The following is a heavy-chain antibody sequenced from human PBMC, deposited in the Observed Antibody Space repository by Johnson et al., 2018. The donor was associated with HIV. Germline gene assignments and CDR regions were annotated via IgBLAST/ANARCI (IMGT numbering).Heavy chain of an antibody. D-gene: IGHD3-22*01. CDR1: GFTFNSYA. CDR2: ISFDGSNK. V-gene: IGHV3-30*04. Sequence: QVQLVESGGGVVQPGRSLRLSCAASGFTFNSYAMHWVRQAPGKGLEWVAVISFDGSNKYYADSVKGRFTISRDNSKNTLYLQMNSLRAEDTAVYYCARDTYYYDSSGYLDAFDIWGQGTMITVSS. CDR3: ARDTYYYDSSGYLDAFDI. J-gene: IGHJ3*02.